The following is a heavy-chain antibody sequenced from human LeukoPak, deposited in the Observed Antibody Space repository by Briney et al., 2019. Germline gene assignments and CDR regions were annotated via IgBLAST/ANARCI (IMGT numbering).Heavy chain of an antibody. CDR1: GFTFSSYE. D-gene: IGHD4-17*01. Sequence: GGSLRLSCAASGFTFSSYEMNWVRQAPGKGLEWVPYISSSGSTIYYADSVKGRFTISRDNAKNSLYLQMNSLRAEDTAVYYCARGHDYAVDYWGQGTLVTVSS. CDR2: ISSSGSTI. J-gene: IGHJ4*02. V-gene: IGHV3-48*03. CDR3: ARGHDYAVDY.